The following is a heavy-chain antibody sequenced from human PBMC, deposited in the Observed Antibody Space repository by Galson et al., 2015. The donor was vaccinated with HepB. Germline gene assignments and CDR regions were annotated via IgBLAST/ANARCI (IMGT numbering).Heavy chain of an antibody. V-gene: IGHV3-21*01. J-gene: IGHJ6*02. D-gene: IGHD3-10*01. Sequence: SLRLSCAASGFTFSSYSMNWVHLAPGKGLEWVSSISRDSDYISYADSVKGRFTISRDNAKNSLWLQMNSLRDEDTATYYCVRDRGGSGSYLSKFYDMDVWGQGTTVTVSS. CDR2: ISRDSDYI. CDR1: GFTFSSYS. CDR3: VRDRGGSGSYLSKFYDMDV.